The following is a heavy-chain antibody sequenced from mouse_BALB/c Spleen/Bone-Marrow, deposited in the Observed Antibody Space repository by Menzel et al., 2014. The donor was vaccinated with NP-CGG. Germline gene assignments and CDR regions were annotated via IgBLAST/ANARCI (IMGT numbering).Heavy chain of an antibody. D-gene: IGHD2-2*01. CDR1: GFNIKDTY. CDR2: IDPANGNT. CDR3: ASYVYGYYFDY. J-gene: IGHJ2*01. Sequence: EVHLVESGAELVKPGVSVKLSCTASGFNIKDTYIHWVKQRPEQGLEWIGRIDPANGNTKYDPKFQGKATITADTSSNTAYLQLSSLTSEDTAVYYCASYVYGYYFDYWGQGTTLTVSS. V-gene: IGHV14-3*02.